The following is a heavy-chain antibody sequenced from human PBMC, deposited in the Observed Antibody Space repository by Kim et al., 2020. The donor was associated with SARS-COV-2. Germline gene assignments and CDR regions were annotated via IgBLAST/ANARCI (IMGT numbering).Heavy chain of an antibody. J-gene: IGHJ4*02. Sequence: GGSLRLSCAASGFTFSSHAMTWVRQTPGRGLEWVAALTPSADGTYYAESVKGRFTISRDNSKNTLYLQMNSLRVEDTAVYYCARDSPLLTAWGQGTLVTVSS. V-gene: IGHV3-23*01. CDR2: LTPSADGT. CDR1: GFTFSSHA. CDR3: ARDSPLLTA. D-gene: IGHD3-9*01.